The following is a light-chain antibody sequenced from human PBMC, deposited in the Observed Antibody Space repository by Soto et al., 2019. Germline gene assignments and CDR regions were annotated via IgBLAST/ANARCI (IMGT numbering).Light chain of an antibody. CDR1: QGISTY. J-gene: IGKJ4*01. CDR2: AAS. Sequence: PVAPSPSSPSASVRDRVTIPCRASQGISTYLNWYQQKPGKAPKLLISAASSLQSGVPSRFSGSGSGTDFTLTISSLQPEDFATYYCQQANSFPLTFGGGTKVDI. CDR3: QQANSFPLT. V-gene: IGKV1-12*01.